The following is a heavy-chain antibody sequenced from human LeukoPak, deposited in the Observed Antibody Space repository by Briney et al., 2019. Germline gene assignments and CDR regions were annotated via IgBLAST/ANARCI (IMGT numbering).Heavy chain of an antibody. Sequence: RPSETLSLTCTVSGGSISSYYWSWIRQPAGKGLEWIGSIYYSGSTYYNPSLKSRVTISVDTSKNQFSLKLSSVTAADTAVYYCATTPRWLRFLEWLSGGNAFDIWGQGTMVTVSS. V-gene: IGHV4-59*05. CDR1: GGSISSYY. CDR3: ATTPRWLRFLEWLSGGNAFDI. J-gene: IGHJ3*02. CDR2: IYYSGST. D-gene: IGHD3-3*01.